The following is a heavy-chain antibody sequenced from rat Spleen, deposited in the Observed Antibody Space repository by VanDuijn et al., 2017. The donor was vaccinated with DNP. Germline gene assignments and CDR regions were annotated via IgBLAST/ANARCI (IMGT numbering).Heavy chain of an antibody. Sequence: EVQLVESGGDLVQPGRSLKLSCAASGFTFSDYNMAWVRQAPTKGLEWVATIGATGSRTHYPDSVKGRFTISRDNAKSSLYLQMNSLKSEDTATYYCARGSTSIYWYFDFWGPGTMVTVSS. CDR1: GFTFSDYN. J-gene: IGHJ1*01. V-gene: IGHV5-7*01. CDR3: ARGSTSIYWYFDF. D-gene: IGHD3-1*01. CDR2: IGATGSRT.